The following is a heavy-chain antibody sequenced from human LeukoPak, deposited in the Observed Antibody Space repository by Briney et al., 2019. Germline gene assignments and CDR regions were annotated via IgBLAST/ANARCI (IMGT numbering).Heavy chain of an antibody. CDR3: ARGSPGY. CDR1: GFTFSNYE. J-gene: IGHJ4*02. Sequence: PGGSLRLSCAASGFTFSNYEMNWVRQAPGKGLEWVSYITSSGNTIYYANSVKGRFTIPRDNAKNSLYLQMNSLRAEDTAVYYCARGSPGYWGQGTLVTVSS. V-gene: IGHV3-48*03. CDR2: ITSSGNTI.